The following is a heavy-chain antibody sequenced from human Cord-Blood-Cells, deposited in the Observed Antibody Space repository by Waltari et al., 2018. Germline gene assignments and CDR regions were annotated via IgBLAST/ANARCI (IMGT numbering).Heavy chain of an antibody. CDR1: GFSLSTSGVG. Sequence: QITLKESGPTLVKPTQTLTLTCTFSGFSLSTSGVGVGWIRQPPGKAPEWLALIYWDDDKRYSPSLKSRLTITKDTSKNQVVLTMTNMDPVDTATYYCAHTVGIAAAGTPFDYWGQGTLVTVSS. CDR3: AHTVGIAAAGTPFDY. CDR2: IYWDDDK. D-gene: IGHD6-13*01. J-gene: IGHJ4*02. V-gene: IGHV2-5*02.